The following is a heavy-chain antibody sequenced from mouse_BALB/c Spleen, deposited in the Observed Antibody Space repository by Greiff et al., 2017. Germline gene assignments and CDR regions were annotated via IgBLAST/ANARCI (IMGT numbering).Heavy chain of an antibody. CDR3: ARDGNQGFAY. CDR2: IDPENGNT. D-gene: IGHD2-1*01. J-gene: IGHJ3*01. CDR1: GFNIKDYY. Sequence: VQLKESGAGLVRPGASVKFSCTASGFNIKDYYMHWVKQRPEQGLEWIGWIDPENGNTIYDPKYRSMASITADTTSNTAQRQLSSLTSEDTAVYYCARDGNQGFAYWGQGTLVTVSA. V-gene: IGHV14-1*02.